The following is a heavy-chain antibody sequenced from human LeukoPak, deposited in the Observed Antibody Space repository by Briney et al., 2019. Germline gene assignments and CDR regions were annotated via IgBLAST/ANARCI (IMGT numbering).Heavy chain of an antibody. CDR1: GYTFTGYY. CDR2: INPNSGGT. V-gene: IGHV1-2*02. CDR3: ARSPSSGYSGYDTDY. J-gene: IGHJ4*02. D-gene: IGHD5-12*01. Sequence: ASVKVSCKASGYTFTGYYMHWVRQAPGQGLEWMGWINPNSGGTNYAQKFQGRVTMTRDTSISTAYMELSRLRSEDTAVYYCARSPSSGYSGYDTDYWGQGTLVTVSS.